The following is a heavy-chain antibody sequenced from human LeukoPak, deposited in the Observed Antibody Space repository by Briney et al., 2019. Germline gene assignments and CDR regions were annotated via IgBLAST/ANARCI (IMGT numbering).Heavy chain of an antibody. Sequence: SETLSLTCTVSGGSISSSSSYYWAWIRQPPGKGLEWIGNIYYSGNTYYNPSLKSRVTISVDTSNNQFSLKLSSVTAAVTAVYYCARQAVAGRSLFDYWGQGTLVTVSS. CDR1: GGSISSSSSYY. V-gene: IGHV4-39*01. J-gene: IGHJ4*02. CDR3: ARQAVAGRSLFDY. CDR2: IYYSGNT. D-gene: IGHD6-19*01.